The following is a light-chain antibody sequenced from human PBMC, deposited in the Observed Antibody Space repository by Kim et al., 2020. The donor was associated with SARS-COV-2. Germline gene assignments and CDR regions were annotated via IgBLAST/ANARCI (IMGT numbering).Light chain of an antibody. CDR3: QQHNGF. V-gene: IGKV1-5*01. CDR2: LVS. J-gene: IGKJ4*01. CDR1: QSITSG. Sequence: DILMTQSPSTLSASVGDTVTITCRASQSITSGLAWYQQKPGKAPKLLIYLVSNLDSGVPSRFSGSGSGTHFTLTISSLQPDDFATYYCQQHNGFFGGGTKVDIK.